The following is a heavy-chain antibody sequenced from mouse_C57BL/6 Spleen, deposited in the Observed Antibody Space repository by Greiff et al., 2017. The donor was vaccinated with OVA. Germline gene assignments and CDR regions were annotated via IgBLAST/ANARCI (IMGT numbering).Heavy chain of an antibody. J-gene: IGHJ1*03. Sequence: ESGPGLVKPSQSLSLTCSVTGYSITSGYYWNWIRQFPGNKLEWMGYISYDGSNNYNPSLKNRISITRDTSKNQFFLKLNSVTTEDTATYYCAIYGNYDWYFDVWGTGTTVTVSS. V-gene: IGHV3-6*01. CDR1: GYSITSGYY. CDR2: ISYDGSN. D-gene: IGHD2-1*01. CDR3: AIYGNYDWYFDV.